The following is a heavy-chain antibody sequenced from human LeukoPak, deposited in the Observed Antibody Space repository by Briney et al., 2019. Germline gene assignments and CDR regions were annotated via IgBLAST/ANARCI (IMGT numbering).Heavy chain of an antibody. J-gene: IGHJ5*02. CDR3: AGDAYYYDSSGYFSWFDP. Sequence: GASVKVSCKDSGYTFTSYDINWVRQATGQGLEWMGWMNPNSGNTGYAQKFQGRVTMTRNTSISTAYMELSSLRSEDTAVYYCAGDAYYYDSSGYFSWFDPWGQGTLVTVSS. D-gene: IGHD3-22*01. V-gene: IGHV1-8*01. CDR1: GYTFTSYD. CDR2: MNPNSGNT.